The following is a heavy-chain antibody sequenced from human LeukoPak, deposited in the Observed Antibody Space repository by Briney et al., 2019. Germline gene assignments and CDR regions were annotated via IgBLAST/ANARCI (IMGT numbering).Heavy chain of an antibody. D-gene: IGHD1-7*01. Sequence: AGGSLRLSCAASEFTFSSYAMSWVRQAPGKGLEWVSAISGSGGSTYYADSVKGRFTISRDNSKNTLYLQMNSLRAEDTAVYYCAKRRGLELLYYYYMDVWGKGTTVTVSS. V-gene: IGHV3-23*01. J-gene: IGHJ6*03. CDR3: AKRRGLELLYYYYMDV. CDR1: EFTFSSYA. CDR2: ISGSGGST.